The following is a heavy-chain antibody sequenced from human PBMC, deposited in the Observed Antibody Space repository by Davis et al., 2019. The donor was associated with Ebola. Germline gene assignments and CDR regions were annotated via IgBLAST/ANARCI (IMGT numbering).Heavy chain of an antibody. V-gene: IGHV4-34*01. CDR3: ARGGGSYSLGY. CDR1: GGSFSGYY. Sequence: SETLSLTCAVYGGSFSGYYWSWIRQPPGKGLEWIGEINHSGSTNYNPSLKSRVTISVDTSKNQFSLKLSSVTAADTAVYYCARGGGSYSLGYWGQGTLVTVSS. J-gene: IGHJ4*02. D-gene: IGHD1-26*01. CDR2: INHSGST.